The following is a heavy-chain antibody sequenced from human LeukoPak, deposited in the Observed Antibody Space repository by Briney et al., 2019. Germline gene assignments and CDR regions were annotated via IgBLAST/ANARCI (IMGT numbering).Heavy chain of an antibody. D-gene: IGHD1-26*01. J-gene: IGHJ6*02. Sequence: GGSLRLSCAASGFTFSSYAMHWVRQAPGKGLEWVAVISYDGSNKYYADSVKGRFTISRDNSKNTLYLQMNSLRAEDTAVYYCARGYNQWEPRGMDVWGQGTTVTVSS. CDR3: ARGYNQWEPRGMDV. CDR2: ISYDGSNK. CDR1: GFTFSSYA. V-gene: IGHV3-30*14.